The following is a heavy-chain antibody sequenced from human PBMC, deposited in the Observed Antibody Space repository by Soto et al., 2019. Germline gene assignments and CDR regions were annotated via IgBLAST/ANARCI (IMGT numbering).Heavy chain of an antibody. CDR2: INPNGGSP. J-gene: IGHJ4*02. CDR3: ARLDGYKAFDQ. V-gene: IGHV1-46*01. CDR1: GYTFTSYY. D-gene: IGHD5-12*01. Sequence: QVQLVQSGAEVKKPGASVKVSCKASGYTFTSYYLHWVRQAPRQGLEWMGIINPNGGSPGYAQRFKGSITMPWDTSTRTVYMELSSLRSEDTAVYYCARLDGYKAFDQWGQGTLVTVSS.